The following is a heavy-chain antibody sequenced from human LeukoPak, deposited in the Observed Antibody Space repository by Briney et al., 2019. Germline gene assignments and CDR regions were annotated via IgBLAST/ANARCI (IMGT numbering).Heavy chain of an antibody. CDR2: ISSSSSYI. D-gene: IGHD5-18*01. CDR1: GFTVSNNY. J-gene: IGHJ4*02. V-gene: IGHV3-21*01. Sequence: PGGSLRLSCAASGFTVSNNYMNWVRQAPGKGLEWVSSISSSSSYIYYADSVKGRFTISRDNAKNSLYLQMNSLRAEDTAVYYCARGRGYSYGPDDYFDYWGQGTLVTVSS. CDR3: ARGRGYSYGPDDYFDY.